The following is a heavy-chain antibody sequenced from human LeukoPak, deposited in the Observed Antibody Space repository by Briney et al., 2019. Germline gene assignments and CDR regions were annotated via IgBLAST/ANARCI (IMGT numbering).Heavy chain of an antibody. J-gene: IGHJ4*02. Sequence: GGSLRLSCAASGFTFSSYGMTWVRQAPGKGLEWVSYISSSSSTIYYADSGKGRFTISRDNAKNSLYLQMNSLRAEDTAVYYCARATDYFDYWGQGTLVTVSS. CDR2: ISSSSSTI. V-gene: IGHV3-48*04. CDR1: GFTFSSYG. CDR3: ARATDYFDY.